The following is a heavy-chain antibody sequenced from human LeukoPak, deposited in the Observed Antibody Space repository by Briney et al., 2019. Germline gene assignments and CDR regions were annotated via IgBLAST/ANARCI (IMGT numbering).Heavy chain of an antibody. CDR3: ARDSDIAAAAYYFDY. D-gene: IGHD6-13*01. CDR2: IYTGGGT. J-gene: IGHJ4*02. CDR1: GFIVSNSY. Sequence: GGSLSLSCAASGFIVSNSYMSWVRQAPGKGLECVSVIYTGGGTFYTDSVKGRFTISRDNSKNTLYLQMNSLRAEDTAVYYCARDSDIAAAAYYFDYWGQGTLVTVSS. V-gene: IGHV3-53*05.